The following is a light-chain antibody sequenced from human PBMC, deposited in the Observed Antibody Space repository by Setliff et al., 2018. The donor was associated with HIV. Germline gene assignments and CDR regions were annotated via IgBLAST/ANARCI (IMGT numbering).Light chain of an antibody. CDR2: KNN. CDR3: AAWDDNLNAWV. Sequence: QSVLTQPPSASGTPGQRITISCSEGSSNIGSNYVYWYQHLPGTAPKLLIFKNNQRPSGVPDRFSGSKSGTSGSLAVSGLRSEDEADYSCAAWDDNLNAWVFGGGTKVTVL. J-gene: IGLJ3*02. V-gene: IGLV1-47*01. CDR1: SSNIGSNY.